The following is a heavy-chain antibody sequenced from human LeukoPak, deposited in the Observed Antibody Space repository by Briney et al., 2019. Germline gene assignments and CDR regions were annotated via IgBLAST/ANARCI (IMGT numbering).Heavy chain of an antibody. CDR2: INHSGST. D-gene: IGHD2-2*01. CDR3: ARGNRGSGCSSTSCSPDFDY. Sequence: TSETLSLTCAVYGRSFSGYYWSWIRQPPGKGLEWIGEINHSGSTNYNPSLKSRVTISVDTSKNQFSLKLSSVTAADTAVYYCARGNRGSGCSSTSCSPDFDYWGQGTLVTVYS. CDR1: GRSFSGYY. V-gene: IGHV4-34*01. J-gene: IGHJ4*02.